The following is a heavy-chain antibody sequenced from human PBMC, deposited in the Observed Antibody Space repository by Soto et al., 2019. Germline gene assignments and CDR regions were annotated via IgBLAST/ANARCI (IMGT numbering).Heavy chain of an antibody. J-gene: IGHJ3*02. D-gene: IGHD6-6*01. Sequence: QLQLQESGSGLVKPSQTLSLTCAVSGGSISSGGYSWSWIRQPPGKGLEWMGYIYHSGSTHYNPPLKSRVTISVDRSRTQFYRKLSSVPAADTAVYYCARGGRGARSSWGGAFDIWGQGTMVTVSS. CDR3: ARGGRGARSSWGGAFDI. V-gene: IGHV4-30-2*01. CDR2: IYHSGST. CDR1: GGSISSGGYS.